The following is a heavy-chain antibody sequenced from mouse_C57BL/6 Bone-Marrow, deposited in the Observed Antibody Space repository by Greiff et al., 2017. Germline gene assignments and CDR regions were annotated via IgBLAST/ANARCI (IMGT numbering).Heavy chain of an antibody. J-gene: IGHJ3*01. D-gene: IGHD4-1*01. V-gene: IGHV10-1*01. CDR1: GFSFNTYA. CDR3: VRGNWDVAY. Sequence: EVHLVESGGGLVQPKGSLKLSCAASGFSFNTYAMNWVRQAPGKGLEWVARIRSKSNNYATYYADSVKDRFTISRDDSESMLYLQMNNLKTEDTAMYYCVRGNWDVAYWGQGTLVTVSA. CDR2: IRSKSNNYAT.